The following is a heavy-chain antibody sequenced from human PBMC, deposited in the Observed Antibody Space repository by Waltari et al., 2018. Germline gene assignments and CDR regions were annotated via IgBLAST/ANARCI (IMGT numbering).Heavy chain of an antibody. CDR1: GFIPNNHA. V-gene: IGHV3-21*06. CDR2: ISTGGSYI. Sequence: EVQLVESGGGLVKPGGYRRLYWVGSGFIPNNHAFSWVRQAPGKGLGWVSAISTGGSYIYYSDSVKGRFTISRDNAKNSLFLQLDSLRAEDTAIYFCARDLSSPGNYFDSWGQGTLVTVSS. CDR3: ARDLSSPGNYFDS. J-gene: IGHJ4*02. D-gene: IGHD2-2*01.